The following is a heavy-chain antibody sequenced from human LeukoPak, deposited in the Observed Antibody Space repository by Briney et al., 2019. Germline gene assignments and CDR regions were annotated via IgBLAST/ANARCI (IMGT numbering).Heavy chain of an antibody. J-gene: IGHJ6*02. CDR2: IYYSGST. CDR1: GGSISSYY. CDR3: ARHPPTYRYYYYGMDV. Sequence: SETLSLTCTVSGGSISSYYWSWIRQPPGKGLEWIGYIYYSGSTNYNPSLKSRVTISVDTSKNQFSLKLSSVTAADTPVYYCARHPPTYRYYYYGMDVWGQGTTVTVSS. V-gene: IGHV4-59*08.